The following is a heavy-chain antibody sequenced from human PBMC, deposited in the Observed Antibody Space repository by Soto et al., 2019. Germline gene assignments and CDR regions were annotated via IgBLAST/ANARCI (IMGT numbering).Heavy chain of an antibody. CDR3: AGDPPYANNYYYYCMDV. CDR2: IIPIFGTA. CDR1: GGTFSSCA. V-gene: IGHV1-69*06. Sequence: SVKVSCKASGGTFSSCAISWVRQAPGQGLEWMGGIIPIFGTANYAQKFQGRVTITADKSTSTAYMELSSLRSEDTAVYYCAGDPPYANNYYYYCMDVWGQGTTVTVSS. J-gene: IGHJ6*02.